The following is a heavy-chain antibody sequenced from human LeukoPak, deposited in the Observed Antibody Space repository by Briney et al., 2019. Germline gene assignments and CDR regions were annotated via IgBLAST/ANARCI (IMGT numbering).Heavy chain of an antibody. J-gene: IGHJ4*02. D-gene: IGHD3-10*01. CDR2: IRMSSGYI. V-gene: IGHV3-21*01. CDR1: GFTFSNYN. CDR3: AREGSYYYGSGRYYKELDY. Sequence: PGGSLRLLCAPSGFTFSNYNMKWVRQAPGKGLEWVSYIRMSSGYIYFADSVKGRFTISTDNAKNSLYLQMNSLRAEDTAVYYCAREGSYYYGSGRYYKELDYWGQGTLVTVSS.